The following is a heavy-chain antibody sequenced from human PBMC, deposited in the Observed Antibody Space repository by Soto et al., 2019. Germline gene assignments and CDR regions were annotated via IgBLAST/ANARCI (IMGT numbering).Heavy chain of an antibody. CDR2: IYYSGST. J-gene: IGHJ4*02. D-gene: IGHD3-9*01. Sequence: SETLSLTCTVSGGSISSSSYYWSWIRQPPGKGLEWIGYIYYSGSTNYNPSLKSRVTISVDRSKNQFSLKLSSVTAADTAVYYCARGTTDYSPNFDYWGQGALVTVSS. V-gene: IGHV4-61*05. CDR3: ARGTTDYSPNFDY. CDR1: GGSISSSSYY.